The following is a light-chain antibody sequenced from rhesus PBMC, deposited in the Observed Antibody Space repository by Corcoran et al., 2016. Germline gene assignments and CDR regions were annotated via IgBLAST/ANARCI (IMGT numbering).Light chain of an antibody. Sequence: QAALTQPRSVSGSPGQSVPISCTGTSRDIGGYNYVSWYQQHPGTAPKLMIYEVSNRPSGVSDRFSGSKSCNTASLTSSGLQAEDDADYYCSSYAGSNTLLFGGGTRLTVL. V-gene: IGLV2-32*02. CDR1: SRDIGGYNY. CDR3: SSYAGSNTLL. CDR2: EVS. J-gene: IGLJ3*01.